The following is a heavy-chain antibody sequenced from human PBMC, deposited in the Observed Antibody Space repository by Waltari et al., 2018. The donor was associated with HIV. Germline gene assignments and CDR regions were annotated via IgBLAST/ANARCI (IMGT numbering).Heavy chain of an antibody. D-gene: IGHD4-17*01. CDR3: ARRSIVYGGNSAQKHGAFDI. Sequence: EVQLVQSGAEVKKPGESLKISCKGSGYSFTSYWIGWVRQMPGKGLEWMGIIYPGDSDTRYSPSFQGQVTISADKSISTAYLQWSSLKASDTAMYYCARRSIVYGGNSAQKHGAFDIWGQGTMVTVSS. CDR2: IYPGDSDT. V-gene: IGHV5-51*01. CDR1: GYSFTSYW. J-gene: IGHJ3*02.